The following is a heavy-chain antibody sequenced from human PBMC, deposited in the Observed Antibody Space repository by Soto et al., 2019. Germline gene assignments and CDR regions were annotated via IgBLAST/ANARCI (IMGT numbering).Heavy chain of an antibody. J-gene: IGHJ4*02. CDR3: ARGGNPWYYDSSGYYVD. D-gene: IGHD3-22*01. CDR1: GYTFTSYD. Sequence: QVQLVQSGAEVKKPGASVKVSCKASGYTFTSYDINWVRQATGQGLEWMGWMNPNSGNTGYAQKFQGRVTMTRNTSISTAYMELSSLRSEDTAVYYCARGGNPWYYDSSGYYVDWGQGTLVTVSS. V-gene: IGHV1-8*01. CDR2: MNPNSGNT.